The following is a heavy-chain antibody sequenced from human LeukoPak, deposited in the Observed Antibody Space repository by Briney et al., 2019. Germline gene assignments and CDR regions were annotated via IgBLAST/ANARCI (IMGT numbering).Heavy chain of an antibody. CDR2: ISSSGITI. V-gene: IGHV3-48*03. CDR3: ARDGQGVPAKFEY. Sequence: PGGSLRLSCAASGFTFRNHDLNWVRQAPGKGLEWVSYISSSGITIHYADSVKGRFTISRDNAKNSLYLQMNSLRAEDTAVYYCARDGQGVPAKFEYWGQGTLVTVSS. CDR1: GFTFRNHD. J-gene: IGHJ4*02. D-gene: IGHD2-2*01.